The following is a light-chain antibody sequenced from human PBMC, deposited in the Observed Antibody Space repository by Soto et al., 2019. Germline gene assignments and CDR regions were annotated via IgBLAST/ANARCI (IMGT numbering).Light chain of an antibody. V-gene: IGKV1-13*02. CDR1: QGIGNA. Sequence: AIQMTHSPSSLSASVGDRVTISCRASQGIGNALGWYQQKPGKAPKLLIYAAPTLESGVSSRFSGRGSGTEFTLTINSLQLEDFATYYCQQYKSYLRTFGQGTKVDIK. CDR2: AAP. CDR3: QQYKSYLRT. J-gene: IGKJ1*01.